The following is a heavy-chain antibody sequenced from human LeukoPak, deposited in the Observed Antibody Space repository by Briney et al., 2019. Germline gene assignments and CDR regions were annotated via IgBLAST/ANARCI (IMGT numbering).Heavy chain of an antibody. Sequence: SETLSLTCAVYGGSFSGYYWSWIRQPPGKGLEWIGEINHSGSTNYNPSLKSRVTISVDTSKNQFSLKLSSVTAADTAVYYCARDPYCSSTSCERWFDPWGQGTPVTVSS. CDR1: GGSFSGYY. J-gene: IGHJ5*02. V-gene: IGHV4-34*01. CDR2: INHSGST. D-gene: IGHD2-2*01. CDR3: ARDPYCSSTSCERWFDP.